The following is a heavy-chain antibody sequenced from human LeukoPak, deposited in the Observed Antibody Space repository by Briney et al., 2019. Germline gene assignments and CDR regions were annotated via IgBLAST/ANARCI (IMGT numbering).Heavy chain of an antibody. Sequence: PGGSLRLSCAASGFTVSDYWMSWVRQAPGKGLEWVANIKYHGSDEHYVDSLRGRFTISRDNAKNSLFLQMNSLRAEDTAVYYCARIGGSGTYWDYWGQGTLVTVSS. D-gene: IGHD3-10*01. CDR2: IKYHGSDE. CDR3: ARIGGSGTYWDY. J-gene: IGHJ4*02. V-gene: IGHV3-7*01. CDR1: GFTVSDYW.